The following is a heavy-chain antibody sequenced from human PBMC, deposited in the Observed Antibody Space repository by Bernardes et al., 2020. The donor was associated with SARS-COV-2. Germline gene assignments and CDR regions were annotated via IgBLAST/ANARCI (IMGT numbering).Heavy chain of an antibody. D-gene: IGHD6-13*01. V-gene: IGHV3-9*01. CDR3: AKDSGYSSSWYGRYYFDY. J-gene: IGHJ4*02. CDR1: GFTFDDYA. Sequence: GGSLRLSCAASGFTFDDYAMHWVRQAPGKGLEWVSGISWNSGSIGYADSVKGRFTISRDNAKNSLYLQMNSLRAEDTALYYCAKDSGYSSSWYGRYYFDYWGQGTLVTVSS. CDR2: ISWNSGSI.